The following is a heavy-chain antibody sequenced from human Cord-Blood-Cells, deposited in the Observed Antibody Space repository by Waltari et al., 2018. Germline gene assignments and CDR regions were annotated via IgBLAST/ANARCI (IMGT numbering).Heavy chain of an antibody. Sequence: EVQLVQSGAEVKTPGESLKISGTRSGSSFTRSYIGWVPQMPGKGLEWMGIIYPGDSDTRYSPSFQGQVTISADKSISTAYLQWSSLKASDTAMYYCARLQGAGDPGYFDYRGQGTLVTVSS. CDR2: IYPGDSDT. V-gene: IGHV5-51*01. D-gene: IGHD7-27*01. CDR1: GSSFTRSY. CDR3: ARLQGAGDPGYFDY. J-gene: IGHJ4*02.